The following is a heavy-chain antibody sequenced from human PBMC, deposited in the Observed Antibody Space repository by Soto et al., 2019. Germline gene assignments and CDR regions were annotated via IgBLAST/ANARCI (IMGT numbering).Heavy chain of an antibody. Sequence: PSETLSLTCTVSGGSSGGGGYYWSWIRQHPGKGLEWIGYIYYSGSTNYNPSLKSRVTISVDTSKNQFSLKLSSVTAADTAVYYCASFYYYDSNRDAFDIWGQGTMVTVSS. CDR2: IYYSGST. V-gene: IGHV4-61*08. D-gene: IGHD3-22*01. CDR1: GGSSGGGGYY. J-gene: IGHJ3*02. CDR3: ASFYYYDSNRDAFDI.